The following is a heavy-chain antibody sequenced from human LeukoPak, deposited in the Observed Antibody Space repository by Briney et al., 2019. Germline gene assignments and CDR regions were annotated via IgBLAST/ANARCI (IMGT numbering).Heavy chain of an antibody. CDR2: IKEDGSEK. D-gene: IGHD6-13*01. V-gene: IGHV3-7*01. Sequence: GGSLRLSCVASRFSFSTYWMSWVRQAPGKGLEWVANIKEDGSEKKYVDSVKGRFTISRDNAKNSLYLQMNSLRADDTAMYYCARDLDSSSWWNWFDPWGQGTLVTVSS. J-gene: IGHJ5*02. CDR1: RFSFSTYW. CDR3: ARDLDSSSWWNWFDP.